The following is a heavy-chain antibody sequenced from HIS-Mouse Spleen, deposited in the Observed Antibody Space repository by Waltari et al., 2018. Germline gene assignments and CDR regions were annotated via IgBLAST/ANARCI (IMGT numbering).Heavy chain of an antibody. Sequence: EVQLVESGGGLVKPGGSLRLSCAASGFTFSSYSMNWVRQAPGKGLEWVSSISSSSSYIYYADSVKGRFTISRDNAKNSLYLQMNSLRAEDTAVYYCARNLIGNWGDHSHYGMDVWGQGTTVTVSS. J-gene: IGHJ6*02. CDR1: GFTFSSYS. D-gene: IGHD7-27*01. CDR2: ISSSSSYI. V-gene: IGHV3-21*01. CDR3: ARNLIGNWGDHSHYGMDV.